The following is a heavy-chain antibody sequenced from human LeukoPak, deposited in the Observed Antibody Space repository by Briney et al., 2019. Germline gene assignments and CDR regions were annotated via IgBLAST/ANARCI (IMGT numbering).Heavy chain of an antibody. CDR3: ARADYVWGSYRSKDPYY. J-gene: IGHJ4*02. Sequence: ASVKVSCKASGGTFSSYAISWVRQAPGQGLEWMGRINPNSGGTNYAQKFQGRVTMTRDTSISTAYMELSRLRSDDTAVYYCARADYVWGSYRSKDPYYWGQGTLVTVSS. CDR2: INPNSGGT. V-gene: IGHV1-2*06. D-gene: IGHD3-16*02. CDR1: GGTFSSYA.